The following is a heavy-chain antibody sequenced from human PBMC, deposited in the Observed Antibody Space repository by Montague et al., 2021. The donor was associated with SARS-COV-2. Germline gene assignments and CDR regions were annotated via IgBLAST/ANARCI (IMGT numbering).Heavy chain of an antibody. D-gene: IGHD3-22*01. Sequence: SETLSLTCVVSGDSISTDNWWTWVRLPPGKGLEWVGEIYHTGSTKYKPSLKSRVTISVDTSKNQFFLKLSSVTAADTAVYYCARGTKRVFTYDYDSSGYASDYWGQGTLVTVSS. CDR2: IYHTGST. CDR1: GDSISTDNW. CDR3: ARGTKRVFTYDYDSSGYASDY. J-gene: IGHJ4*02. V-gene: IGHV4-4*02.